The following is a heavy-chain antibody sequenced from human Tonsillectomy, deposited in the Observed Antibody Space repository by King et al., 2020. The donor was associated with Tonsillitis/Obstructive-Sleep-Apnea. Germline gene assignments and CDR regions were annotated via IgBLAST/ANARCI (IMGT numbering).Heavy chain of an antibody. CDR2: ISSSSSYI. J-gene: IGHJ6*03. V-gene: IGHV3-21*01. D-gene: IGHD5-12*01. CDR1: GFTFSSYS. Sequence: VQLVESGGGLVKPGGSLRLSCAASGFTFSSYSMNWVRQAPGKGLEWVSYISSSSSYIYYADSVKGRFTISRDNAKNSLYLQMNSLRAEDTAVYYCAGDVAIGYYYTMEVWGKGTTVTVSS. CDR3: AGDVAIGYYYTMEV.